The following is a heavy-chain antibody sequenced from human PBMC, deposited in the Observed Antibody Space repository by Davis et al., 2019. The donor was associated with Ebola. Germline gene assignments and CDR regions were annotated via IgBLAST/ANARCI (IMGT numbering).Heavy chain of an antibody. CDR3: ARSYSGRYSHPVDY. Sequence: ASVKVSCKASGYTFSDYYMHWVRQAPGQGLEWMGWINPNSGGTNYAQKFQGRVTMTRDTSISTAYMELSRLRSDDTAVYYCARSYSGRYSHPVDYWGQGTLVTVSS. V-gene: IGHV1-2*02. CDR2: INPNSGGT. D-gene: IGHD2-21*01. CDR1: GYTFSDYY. J-gene: IGHJ4*02.